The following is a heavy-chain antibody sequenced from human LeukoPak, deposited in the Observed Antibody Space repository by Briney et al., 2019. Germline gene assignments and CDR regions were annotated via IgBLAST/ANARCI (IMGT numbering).Heavy chain of an antibody. CDR3: ARDTIFGVALDYYYGMDV. V-gene: IGHV1-69*04. CDR2: IIPILGIA. J-gene: IGHJ6*02. CDR1: GYTFTGYY. Sequence: GASVKVSCKASGYTFTGYYMHWVRQAPGQGLEWMGRIIPILGIANYAQKFQGRVTITADKSTSTAYMELSSLRSEDTAVYYCARDTIFGVALDYYYGMDVWGQGTTVTVSS. D-gene: IGHD3-3*01.